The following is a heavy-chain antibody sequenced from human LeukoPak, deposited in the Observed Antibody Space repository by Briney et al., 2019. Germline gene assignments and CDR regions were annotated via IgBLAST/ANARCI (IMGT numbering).Heavy chain of an antibody. J-gene: IGHJ3*02. V-gene: IGHV4-4*02. Sequence: PSETLSLTCAVSGGSISSSNWWSWVRQPPGKGLEWIGEIYHSGSTNYNPSLKSRVTISVDKSKNQFSLKLSSVTAADTAVYYCARSRGVDPNAFDIWGQGTMVTVSS. CDR3: ARSRGVDPNAFDI. CDR1: GGSISSSNW. D-gene: IGHD3-10*01. CDR2: IYHSGST.